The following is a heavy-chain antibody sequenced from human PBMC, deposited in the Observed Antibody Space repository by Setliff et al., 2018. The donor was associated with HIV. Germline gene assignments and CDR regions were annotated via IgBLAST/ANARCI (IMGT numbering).Heavy chain of an antibody. D-gene: IGHD3-10*01. CDR3: ARVALPGITPLRHFDY. Sequence: PGGSLRLSCAASGFTFSSYGMHWVRQAPGKGLEWVAVIWYDGSNKYYGDSVKGRFTISRDNSKNTLYLQMKSLRAEDTAVYYCARVALPGITPLRHFDYWGQGTLVTVSS. V-gene: IGHV3-33*01. J-gene: IGHJ4*02. CDR2: IWYDGSNK. CDR1: GFTFSSYG.